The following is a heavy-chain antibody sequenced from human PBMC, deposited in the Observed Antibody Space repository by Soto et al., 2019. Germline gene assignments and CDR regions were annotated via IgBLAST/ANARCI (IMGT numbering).Heavy chain of an antibody. CDR3: AKALFGNCSGSCYSCGSDY. V-gene: IGHV3-23*01. J-gene: IGHJ4*02. CDR2: LRNTGATT. Sequence: EVHLLESGGGLVQPGGSLRLSCEASGFTFNKYAMSWVRQAPGKGLEWVSALRNTGATTYYENPVTGRFTISRDNAKSTLYMQMNNMRADGPDMSFCAKALFGNCSGSCYSCGSDYWGQGTLVTVSS. D-gene: IGHD2-15*01. CDR1: GFTFNKYA.